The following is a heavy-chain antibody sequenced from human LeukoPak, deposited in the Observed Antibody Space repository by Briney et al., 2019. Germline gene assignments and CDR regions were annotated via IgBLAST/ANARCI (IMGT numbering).Heavy chain of an antibody. J-gene: IGHJ3*02. CDR1: GGTFSSYA. Sequence: SVKVSCKASGGTFSSYAISWVRQAPGQGLEWMGRIIPILGIANYAQKFQGRVTITADKSTSTAYMELSSLRSEDTAVYYCARPFIDAWGRYYGSGSYYGSDAFDIWGQGTMVTVSS. CDR2: IIPILGIA. D-gene: IGHD3-10*01. V-gene: IGHV1-69*04. CDR3: ARPFIDAWGRYYGSGSYYGSDAFDI.